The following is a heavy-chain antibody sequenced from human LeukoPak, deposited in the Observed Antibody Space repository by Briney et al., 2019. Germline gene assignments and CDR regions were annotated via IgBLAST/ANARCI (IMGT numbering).Heavy chain of an antibody. CDR3: ARVPPGRANY. Sequence: ASVKVSCKASGYTFTNYDINWVRQATGQGLEWMGWMNPNNGNTGSAQNFQGRLTTTRNTSISTAYMELSSLRSDDTAVYYCARVPPGRANYWGQGTLVTVSS. CDR2: MNPNNGNT. V-gene: IGHV1-8*01. CDR1: GYTFTNYD. J-gene: IGHJ4*02. D-gene: IGHD2-15*01.